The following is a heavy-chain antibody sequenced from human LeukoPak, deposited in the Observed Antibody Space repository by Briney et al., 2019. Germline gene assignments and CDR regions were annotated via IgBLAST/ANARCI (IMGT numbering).Heavy chain of an antibody. J-gene: IGHJ4*02. CDR3: ARWGITIFGVTIEGFDY. CDR1: GDSFSCYF. D-gene: IGHD3-3*01. V-gene: IGHV4-59*01. CDR2: MYYSGST. Sequence: PSETLSLTCTVSGDSFSCYFWNWIRQVPGKGLEWIGYMYYSGSTKYNPSLKSRVTISVDTSKNQFSLKLTSVTAADTAVYYCARWGITIFGVTIEGFDYWGPGTLVTVSS.